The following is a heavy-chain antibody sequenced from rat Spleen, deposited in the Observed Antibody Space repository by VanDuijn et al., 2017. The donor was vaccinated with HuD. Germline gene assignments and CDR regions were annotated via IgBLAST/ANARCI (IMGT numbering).Heavy chain of an antibody. CDR3: ARENYYSGDY. D-gene: IGHD1-1*01. Sequence: EVQLVQSGGGLVQPGRSLKLSCVASGFTFNKYWMSWIRQAPGKGLEWIASITNNGGNTYYPDSVKGRFTVSRDNVKSTLYLQMNSLKSEDTATYYCARENYYSGDYWGQGVMVTVSS. V-gene: IGHV5-31*01. CDR2: ITNNGGNT. CDR1: GFTFNKYW. J-gene: IGHJ2*01.